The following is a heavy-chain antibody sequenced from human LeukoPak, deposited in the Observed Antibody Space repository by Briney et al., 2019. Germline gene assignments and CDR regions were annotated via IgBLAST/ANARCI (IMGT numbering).Heavy chain of an antibody. CDR1: GYSISSGYY. J-gene: IGHJ6*03. CDR2: IYHSGST. CDR3: ARQGGSSSPYYFYYMDV. D-gene: IGHD6-13*01. Sequence: SETLSFTCAVSGYSISSGYYWGWFRQPPGKGLEWIACIYHSGSTYYNPSLKSRVTMSVDTSKNQFSLRLTSLTAADTAVYYCARQGGSSSPYYFYYMDVWGKGTTVTVSS. V-gene: IGHV4-38-2*01.